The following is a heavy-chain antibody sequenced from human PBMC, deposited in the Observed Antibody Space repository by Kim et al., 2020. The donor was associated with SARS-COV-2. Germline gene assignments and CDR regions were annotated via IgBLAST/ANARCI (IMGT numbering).Heavy chain of an antibody. D-gene: IGHD3-16*01. CDR3: AKEPAPGGYYYYGMDV. J-gene: IGHJ6*02. Sequence: SVKGRFTISRDNSKNTLYLQMNSLRAEDTAVYYCAKEPAPGGYYYYGMDVWGQGTTVTVSS. V-gene: IGHV3-33*06.